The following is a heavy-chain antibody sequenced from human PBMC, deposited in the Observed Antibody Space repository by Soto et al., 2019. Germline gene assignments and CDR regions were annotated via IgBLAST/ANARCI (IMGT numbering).Heavy chain of an antibody. CDR2: IYPRDSDT. CDR1: GFSFTGYW. CDR3: ARIGVAHAFEI. Sequence: PGESLKISCTGSGFSFTGYWIGWVRQVPGKGLECMGIIYPRDSDTRYNPSFQGHVTISVDESINNAYLQWSSLKTSDTAMYYCARIGVAHAFEIWGQGTMVTVSS. D-gene: IGHD6-19*01. V-gene: IGHV5-51*01. J-gene: IGHJ3*02.